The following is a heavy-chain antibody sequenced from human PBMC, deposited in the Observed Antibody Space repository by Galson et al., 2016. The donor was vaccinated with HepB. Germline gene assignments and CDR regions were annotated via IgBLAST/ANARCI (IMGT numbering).Heavy chain of an antibody. CDR1: GYTFNHYG. V-gene: IGHV1-18*01. CDR2: ISVHNGNT. D-gene: IGHD1-26*01. J-gene: IGHJ4*02. Sequence: SVKVSCKASGYTFNHYGITWVRQAPGQGLEWMGWISVHNGNTNYAQKIQGRVTMTTDTVTSTAYMELRSLRSDDTAVYYCARGGGRGGSDYWGQGTLVTVTS. CDR3: ARGGGRGGSDY.